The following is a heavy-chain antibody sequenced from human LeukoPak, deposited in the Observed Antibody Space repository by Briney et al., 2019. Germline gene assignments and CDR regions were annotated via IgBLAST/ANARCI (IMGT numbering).Heavy chain of an antibody. CDR2: IYSGGNT. Sequence: GGSLRLSCAASGFTVSSNYMSWVRQAPGNGLEWVSIIYSGGNTYYADSVKGRFTISRDNSKNTLYLQMNSLRAEDTAVYYCTRLWGDCGGDCYSHDYWGQGALVTVSS. CDR1: GFTVSSNY. J-gene: IGHJ4*02. CDR3: TRLWGDCGGDCYSHDY. V-gene: IGHV3-66*04. D-gene: IGHD2-21*02.